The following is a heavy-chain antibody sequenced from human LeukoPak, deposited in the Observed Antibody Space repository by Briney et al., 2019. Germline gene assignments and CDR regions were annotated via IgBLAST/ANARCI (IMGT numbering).Heavy chain of an antibody. V-gene: IGHV3-30*03. Sequence: GGSLRLSCAASGFTFSSYSMNWVRQAPGKGLEWVAVISYDGSNKYYADSVKGRFTISRDNSKNTLYLQMNSLRAEDTAVYYCARAPESGIAAAGTPYYFDYWGQGTLVTVSS. J-gene: IGHJ4*02. CDR2: ISYDGSNK. CDR3: ARAPESGIAAAGTPYYFDY. CDR1: GFTFSSYS. D-gene: IGHD6-13*01.